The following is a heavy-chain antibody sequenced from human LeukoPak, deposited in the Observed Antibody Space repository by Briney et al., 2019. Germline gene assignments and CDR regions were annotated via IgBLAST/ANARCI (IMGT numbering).Heavy chain of an antibody. J-gene: IGHJ4*02. Sequence: KSSETLSLTCAVYGGSFSGYYWSWIRQPPGKGLEWIGEINHSGSTNYNPSLKSRVTISVDTSKNQFSLKLSSVTAADTAVYYRARGGGVTMIVVPIDYWGQGTLVTVSS. D-gene: IGHD3-22*01. CDR2: INHSGST. CDR3: ARGGGVTMIVVPIDY. CDR1: GGSFSGYY. V-gene: IGHV4-34*01.